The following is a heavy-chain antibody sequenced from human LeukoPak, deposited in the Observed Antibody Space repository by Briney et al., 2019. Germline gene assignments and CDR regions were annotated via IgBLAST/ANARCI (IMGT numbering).Heavy chain of an antibody. D-gene: IGHD3-22*01. Sequence: PGGSLRLSCAASGFTFSSYAMSWVRQAPGKGLEWVSAISGSGGSTYYADSVKGRFTISRDNSKNTLYLQMNSLRAEDTAVYYCAKNIAPYYYDSSGYPFGVNYWDQGTLVTVSS. V-gene: IGHV3-23*01. CDR1: GFTFSSYA. CDR3: AKNIAPYYYDSSGYPFGVNY. CDR2: ISGSGGST. J-gene: IGHJ4*02.